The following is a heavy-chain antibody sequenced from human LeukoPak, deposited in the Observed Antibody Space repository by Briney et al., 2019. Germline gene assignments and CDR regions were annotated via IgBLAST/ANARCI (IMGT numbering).Heavy chain of an antibody. CDR1: GFTFSSYG. Sequence: QPGGSLRLSCAPSGFTFSSYGMHWVRQAPGKGLEWLAFTRYDGSSNYYVESVKGRFTISRDNSKNTLYLQMNSLRPEDTAVYYCAKSRILNLMGAAVDYWGQGTLVTVSS. CDR2: TRYDGSSN. D-gene: IGHD1-26*01. V-gene: IGHV3-30*02. CDR3: AKSRILNLMGAAVDY. J-gene: IGHJ4*02.